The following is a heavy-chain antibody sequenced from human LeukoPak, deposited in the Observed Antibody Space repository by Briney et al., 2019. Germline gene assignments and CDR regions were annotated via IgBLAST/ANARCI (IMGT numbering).Heavy chain of an antibody. CDR3: TRPWGNRLGDYYYYGMDV. CDR1: GFTFSDSA. Sequence: PGGSLRLSCAASGFTFSDSAMHWVRQAPGKGLEWVGRIRSKAKDYATAYAASVKGRFTVSRDDSKNRAYLHMNSLKTDDTAVYYCTRPWGNRLGDYYYYGMDVWGQGTTVTVSS. D-gene: IGHD1-26*01. J-gene: IGHJ6*02. CDR2: IRSKAKDYAT. V-gene: IGHV3-73*01.